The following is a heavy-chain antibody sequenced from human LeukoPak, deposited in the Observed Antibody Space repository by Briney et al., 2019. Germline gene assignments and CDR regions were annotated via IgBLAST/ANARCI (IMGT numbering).Heavy chain of an antibody. V-gene: IGHV4-59*01. J-gene: IGHJ6*03. CDR3: ARARYSNYYYYYMDV. Sequence: SETLSLTFTVSGGSISSYYWSWIRQPPGKGLEWIGYIYYSGSTNYNPSLKSRVTISVDTSKNQFSLKLSSVTAADTAVYYCARARYSNYYYYYMDVWGKGTTVTVSS. CDR2: IYYSGST. CDR1: GGSISSYY. D-gene: IGHD4-11*01.